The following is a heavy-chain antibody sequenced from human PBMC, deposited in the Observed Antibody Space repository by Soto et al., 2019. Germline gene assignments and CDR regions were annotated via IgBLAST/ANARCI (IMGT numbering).Heavy chain of an antibody. Sequence: GASVKVSCKASGGTFSSYTISWVRQAPGQGLEWMGRIIPILGIANYAQKFQGRVTITADKSTSTAYMELSSLRSEDTAVYYCARDDSAYYYGSGSQDYWGQGALVTVSS. D-gene: IGHD3-10*01. CDR3: ARDDSAYYYGSGSQDY. CDR1: GGTFSSYT. V-gene: IGHV1-69*04. J-gene: IGHJ4*02. CDR2: IIPILGIA.